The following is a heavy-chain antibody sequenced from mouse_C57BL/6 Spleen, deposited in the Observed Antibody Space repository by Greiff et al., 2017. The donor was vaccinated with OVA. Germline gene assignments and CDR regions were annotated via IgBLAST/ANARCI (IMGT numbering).Heavy chain of an antibody. D-gene: IGHD4-1*01. CDR3: AKPATGTYFDY. J-gene: IGHJ2*01. V-gene: IGHV1-82*01. CDR2: IYPGDGVT. CDR1: GYAFSSSW. Sequence: VQLQQSGPELVKPGASVKISCKASGYAFSSSWMNWVKQRPGKGLEWIGRIYPGDGVTNYNGKFKGKATLTADKSSSTAYMQLSSLTSEDSAVSFCAKPATGTYFDYWGKGTTLTVTS.